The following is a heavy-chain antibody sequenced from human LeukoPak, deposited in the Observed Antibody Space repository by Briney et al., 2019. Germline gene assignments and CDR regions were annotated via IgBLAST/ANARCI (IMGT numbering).Heavy chain of an antibody. V-gene: IGHV1-46*01. J-gene: IGHJ3*02. Sequence: ASVKVSCKASGYTFTSYYMHWVRQAPGQGLEWMGIINPSGGSTSYTQKFQGRVTISVDTSKNQFSLKLSSVTTADTAVYYCAMNSFFSPQLSSGDIWGQGTMVTVSS. CDR3: AMNSFFSPQLSSGDI. CDR1: GYTFTSYY. D-gene: IGHD1-26*01. CDR2: INPSGGST.